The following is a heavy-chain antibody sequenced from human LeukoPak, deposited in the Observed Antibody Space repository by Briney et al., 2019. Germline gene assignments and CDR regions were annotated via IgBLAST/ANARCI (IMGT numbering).Heavy chain of an antibody. CDR3: ASSVTIDYYYYGMDV. V-gene: IGHV1-18*01. D-gene: IGHD4-17*01. J-gene: IGHJ6*02. Sequence: GASVKVSCKASGYTFISYGISWVRQAPGQGLEWMGWISAYNGNTNYAQKLQGRVTMTTDTSTSTAYMELRSLRSDDTAVYYCASSVTIDYYYYGMDVWGQGTTVTVSS. CDR2: ISAYNGNT. CDR1: GYTFISYG.